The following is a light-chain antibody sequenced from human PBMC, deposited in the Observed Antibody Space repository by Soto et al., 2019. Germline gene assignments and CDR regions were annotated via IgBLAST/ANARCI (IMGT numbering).Light chain of an antibody. CDR3: QSYQTSTPVF. Sequence: NFMLTQPHSVSESAGKSVTISCTRSSGSIAGSYVQWYQQRPGSAPTTVIYQDVQRPSGVPGRFSGSIDISSNSASLTISGLKTEDEADYYCQSYQTSTPVFFGGGTKLTVL. CDR1: SGSIAGSY. V-gene: IGLV6-57*03. J-gene: IGLJ2*01. CDR2: QDV.